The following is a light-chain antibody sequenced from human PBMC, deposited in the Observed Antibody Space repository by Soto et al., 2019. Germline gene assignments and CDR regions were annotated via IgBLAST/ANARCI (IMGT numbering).Light chain of an antibody. Sequence: EIVMTQSPATPSVSPGESATLSCRASQTSGSSLAWYQQEPGQAPRLLIYGASTRATGIPARFTGSGSGTEFTLTISSLQSEDFAVYFCQQYKNWPPITFGQGTRLEIK. CDR3: QQYKNWPPIT. CDR1: QTSGSS. V-gene: IGKV3-15*01. J-gene: IGKJ5*01. CDR2: GAS.